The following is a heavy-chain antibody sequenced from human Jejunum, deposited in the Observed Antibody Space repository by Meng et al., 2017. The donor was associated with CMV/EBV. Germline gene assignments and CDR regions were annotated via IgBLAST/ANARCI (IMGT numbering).Heavy chain of an antibody. V-gene: IGHV2-5*02. CDR2: IYWDDDR. Sequence: SGFSLTSSRRGVAWIRQPPGKALEWLAVIYWDDDRRYSPSLKNRLTITKDTSKNQVVFTMTNMDPVDTATYYCAHTLYGAYYLWYFDLWGRGTLVTVSS. D-gene: IGHD4-17*01. CDR3: AHTLYGAYYLWYFDL. CDR1: GFSLTSSRRG. J-gene: IGHJ2*01.